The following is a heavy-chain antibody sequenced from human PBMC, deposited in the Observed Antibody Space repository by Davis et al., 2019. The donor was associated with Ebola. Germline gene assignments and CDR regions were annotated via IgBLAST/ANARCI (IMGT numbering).Heavy chain of an antibody. J-gene: IGHJ5*01. CDR1: GFTFSTYW. CDR3: AKDLNWNPFYS. CDR2: VSGDGYTK. Sequence: GESLKISCAASGFTFSTYWMNWARQAPGKGLEWVASVSGDGYTKYHMDSVRGRFTVSRDNAKNLVFLEMNSLRVDDTAVYFCAKDLNWNPFYSWGQGTRVVVSS. V-gene: IGHV3-7*03. D-gene: IGHD1-1*01.